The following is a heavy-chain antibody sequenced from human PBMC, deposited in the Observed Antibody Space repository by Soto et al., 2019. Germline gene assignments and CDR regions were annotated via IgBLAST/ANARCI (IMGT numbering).Heavy chain of an antibody. J-gene: IGHJ6*02. Sequence: GGSLRLSCTPSGFTFGDYAMNWFRRAPGKGLEWVGFLRSKAYGGTTEYAASVKGRFTISRDDSKSIAYLQMNSLKTEDTAVYYCSRAPDYRNYVYYGMDVWGQGTTVTVSS. CDR2: LRSKAYGGTT. V-gene: IGHV3-49*03. CDR3: SRAPDYRNYVYYGMDV. CDR1: GFTFGDYA. D-gene: IGHD4-4*01.